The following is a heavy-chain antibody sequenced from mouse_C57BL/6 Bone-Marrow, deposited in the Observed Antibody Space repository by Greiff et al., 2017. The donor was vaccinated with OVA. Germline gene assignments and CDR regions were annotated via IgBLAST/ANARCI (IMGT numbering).Heavy chain of an antibody. Sequence: LQESGAELVRPGSSVKLSCKASGYTFTSYWMHWVKQRPIQGLEWIGNIDPSDSETHYNQKFKDKATLTVDKSSSTAYMQLSSLTSEDSAVYYCAASVYYYGSSWGFAYWGQGTLVTVSA. CDR2: IDPSDSET. J-gene: IGHJ3*01. CDR1: GYTFTSYW. D-gene: IGHD1-1*01. V-gene: IGHV1-52*01. CDR3: AASVYYYGSSWGFAY.